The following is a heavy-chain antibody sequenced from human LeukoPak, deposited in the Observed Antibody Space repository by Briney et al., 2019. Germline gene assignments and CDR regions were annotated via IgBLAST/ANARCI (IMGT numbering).Heavy chain of an antibody. CDR2: IRYDGSNK. CDR3: AKDRPAASMNPFPFDP. Sequence: GGSLRLSCAASGFTFSSYGMHWVRQAPGEGLEWVAFIRYDGSNKYYADSVKGRFTISRDNSKNTLYLQMNSLRAEDTAVYYCAKDRPAASMNPFPFDPWGQGTLVTVSS. CDR1: GFTFSSYG. J-gene: IGHJ5*02. D-gene: IGHD2-2*01. V-gene: IGHV3-30*02.